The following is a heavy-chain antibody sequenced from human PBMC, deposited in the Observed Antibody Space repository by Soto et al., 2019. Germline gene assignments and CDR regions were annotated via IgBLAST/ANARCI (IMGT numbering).Heavy chain of an antibody. CDR2: ISGSGGST. CDR1: GFTFSSYA. CDR3: AKDAVLDPYSSGYYFDY. D-gene: IGHD6-19*01. J-gene: IGHJ4*02. V-gene: IGHV3-23*01. Sequence: GGSLRLSCAASGFTFSSYAMSWVRQAPGKGLEWVSAISGSGGSTYYADSVKGRFTISRDNSKNTLYLQMNSLRAEDTAVYYCAKDAVLDPYSSGYYFDYWGQGTLVTVSS.